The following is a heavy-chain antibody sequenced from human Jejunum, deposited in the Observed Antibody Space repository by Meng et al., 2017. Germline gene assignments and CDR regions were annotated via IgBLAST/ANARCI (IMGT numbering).Heavy chain of an antibody. V-gene: IGHV3-9*01. Sequence: SLKISCAASGFIFDDYAMHWVRQPPGKGLEWVSGMSWNSGAVAYADSVKGRFSISRDNARNSLYLQMHSLRAEDTALYYCIKGQTAGWYVDYFDYWGRGDLV. CDR2: MSWNSGAV. D-gene: IGHD6-19*01. CDR3: IKGQTAGWYVDYFDY. J-gene: IGHJ4*02. CDR1: GFIFDDYA.